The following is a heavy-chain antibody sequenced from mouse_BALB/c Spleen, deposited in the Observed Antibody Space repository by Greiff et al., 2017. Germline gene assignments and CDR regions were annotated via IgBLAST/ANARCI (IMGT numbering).Heavy chain of an antibody. D-gene: IGHD1-1*01. Sequence: VQRVESGAELVKPGASVKLSCKTSGYTFTSYWIQWVKQRPGQGLGWIGEIFPGTGTTYYNEKFKGKATLTIDTSSSTAYMQLSSLTSEDSAVYFCARGRDYYGSSPSWFAYWGQGTLVTVSA. CDR3: ARGRDYYGSSPSWFAY. J-gene: IGHJ3*01. V-gene: IGHV1S132*01. CDR2: IFPGTGTT. CDR1: GYTFTSYW.